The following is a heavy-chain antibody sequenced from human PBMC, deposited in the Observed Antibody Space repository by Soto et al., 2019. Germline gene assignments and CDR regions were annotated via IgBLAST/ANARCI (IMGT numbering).Heavy chain of an antibody. V-gene: IGHV4-34*01. CDR1: GGSFSGYY. CDR2: INHSGST. Sequence: QVQLQQWGAGLLKPSETLSLTCAVYGGSFSGYYWSWIRQPPGKGLEGIGEINHSGSTNYNPSLKSRVTISVDTSKNQFSLKLSSVTAADTAVYYCARGLSEGGLHLGELVWGQGTLVTVSS. J-gene: IGHJ4*02. CDR3: ARGLSEGGLHLGELV. D-gene: IGHD3-16*01.